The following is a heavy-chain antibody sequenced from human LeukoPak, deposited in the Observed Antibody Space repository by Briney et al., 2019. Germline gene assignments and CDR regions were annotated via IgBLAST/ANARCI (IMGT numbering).Heavy chain of an antibody. CDR1: GFIFSSYW. J-gene: IGHJ6*02. CDR2: IRHDGREK. Sequence: GGSLRLSCAASGFIFSSYWMTWVRQAPRKAPEWVANIRHDGREKYYVGSVKDRFIISRDNAKNSLYLQMNSLRLEDTAIYYCAWGMDVWGQGTTVTVSS. CDR3: AWGMDV. V-gene: IGHV3-7*04.